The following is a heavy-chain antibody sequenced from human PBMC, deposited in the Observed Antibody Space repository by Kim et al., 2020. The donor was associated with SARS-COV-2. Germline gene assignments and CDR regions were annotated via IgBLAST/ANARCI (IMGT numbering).Heavy chain of an antibody. D-gene: IGHD6-13*01. Sequence: SETLSLTCAVYGGSFSGYYWSWIRQPPGKGLEWIGEINHSGSTNYNPSLKSRVTISVDTSKNQFSLKLSSVTAADTAVYYCARGPREQQTPFDPWGQGTLVTVSS. V-gene: IGHV4-34*01. J-gene: IGHJ5*02. CDR1: GGSFSGYY. CDR2: INHSGST. CDR3: ARGPREQQTPFDP.